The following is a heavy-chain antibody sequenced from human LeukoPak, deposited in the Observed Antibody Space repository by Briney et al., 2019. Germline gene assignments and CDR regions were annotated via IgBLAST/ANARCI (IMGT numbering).Heavy chain of an antibody. CDR1: GFTFDDYA. CDR2: ISWSSGSI. Sequence: QSGGSLRLSCAASGFTFDDYAMHWVRQAPGKGLEWVSGISWSSGSIGYADSVKGRFTISRDNAKNSLYLQMNSLRAEDTALYYCAKDSDQYYYGSGSYYDYWGQGTLVTVSS. V-gene: IGHV3-9*01. CDR3: AKDSDQYYYGSGSYYDY. D-gene: IGHD3-10*01. J-gene: IGHJ4*02.